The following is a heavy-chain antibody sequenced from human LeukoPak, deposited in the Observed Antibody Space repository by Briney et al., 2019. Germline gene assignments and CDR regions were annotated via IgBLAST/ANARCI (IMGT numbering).Heavy chain of an antibody. D-gene: IGHD3-10*01. V-gene: IGHV3-21*01. CDR3: ARAPRITMVRGVIRQAYFQH. CDR2: ISSSSGCI. Sequence: KAGGSLRLSCAASGFTFSSYSMNWVRQAPGKGLEWVSSISSSSGCIYYADSVKGRFTISRDNSKNTLYLQMNSLRAEDTAVYYCARAPRITMVRGVIRQAYFQHWGQGTLVTVSS. J-gene: IGHJ1*01. CDR1: GFTFSSYS.